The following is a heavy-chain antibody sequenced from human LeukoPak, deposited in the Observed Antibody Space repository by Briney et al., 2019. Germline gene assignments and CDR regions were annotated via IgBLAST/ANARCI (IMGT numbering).Heavy chain of an antibody. D-gene: IGHD3-10*01. CDR2: IIPILGIA. V-gene: IGHV1-69*04. Sequence: SVKVSCKASGGTFSSYAISWVRQAPGQGLDWMGRIIPILGIANYAQKFQGRVTITADKSTSTAYMELSSLRSEDTAVYYCARDPEYYYGSGSEKNWFDPWGQGTLVTVSS. J-gene: IGHJ5*02. CDR1: GGTFSSYA. CDR3: ARDPEYYYGSGSEKNWFDP.